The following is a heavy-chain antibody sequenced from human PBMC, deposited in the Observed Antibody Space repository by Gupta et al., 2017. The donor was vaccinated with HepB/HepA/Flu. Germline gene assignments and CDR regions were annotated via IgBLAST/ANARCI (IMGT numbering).Heavy chain of an antibody. Sequence: QVQLVQSGAEVKKPGASVKVSCTASEYTFTSYDINWVRQATGQGLEWMGWMNPNSGNTGYAQKFQGRVTMTRNTSISTAYMELSSLRSEDTAVYYCARAILTGNYYYGMDVWGQGTTVTVSS. V-gene: IGHV1-8*01. CDR2: MNPNSGNT. CDR3: ARAILTGNYYYGMDV. J-gene: IGHJ6*02. CDR1: EYTFTSYD. D-gene: IGHD3-9*01.